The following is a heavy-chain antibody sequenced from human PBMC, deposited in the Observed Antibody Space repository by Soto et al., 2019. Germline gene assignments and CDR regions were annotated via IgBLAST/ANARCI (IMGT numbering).Heavy chain of an antibody. CDR3: ARAWGYGYSPYYFDY. J-gene: IGHJ4*02. D-gene: IGHD5-18*01. CDR1: GFTFSSYW. CDR2: IKQDGSEK. Sequence: EVQLVESGGGLVQPGGSLRLSCAASGFTFSSYWMRWVRQAPGKGLEWVANIKQDGSEKYYVDSVKGRFTISRDNAKNSLYLQMNSLRAEDTAVYYCARAWGYGYSPYYFDYWGQGTLVTVSS. V-gene: IGHV3-7*05.